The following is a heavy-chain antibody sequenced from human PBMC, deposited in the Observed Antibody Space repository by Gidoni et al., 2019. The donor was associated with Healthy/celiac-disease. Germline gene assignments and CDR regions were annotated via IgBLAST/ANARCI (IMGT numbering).Heavy chain of an antibody. J-gene: IGHJ4*02. Sequence: QVQLQESCPGLVKPSQTLSLTCTVSGCSISSGGYYWSWIRQHPGQGLEWIGYIYYSGSTYYNPSLKSRVTISVETSKNQFSLKMSSVTAADTAGYYWAREGGSYSFDYWGQGTLVTVSS. CDR2: IYYSGST. D-gene: IGHD1-26*01. CDR3: AREGGSYSFDY. CDR1: GCSISSGGYY. V-gene: IGHV4-31*03.